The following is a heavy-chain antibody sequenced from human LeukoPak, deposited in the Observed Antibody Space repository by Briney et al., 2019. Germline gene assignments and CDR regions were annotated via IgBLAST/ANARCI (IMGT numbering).Heavy chain of an antibody. CDR1: GFIFSSYN. D-gene: IGHD3-9*01. J-gene: IGHJ5*02. V-gene: IGHV3-21*06. CDR2: INPNGDYI. CDR3: ARGIGYFDWLFFS. Sequence: GGSLRLSCAASGFIFSSYNMNWVRQTPGKGLEWVSSINPNGDYIYYADSVKGRFTISRDNAKNSLYLQMTSLKAEDTAVYFCARGIGYFDWLFFSWGQGTPLTVSS.